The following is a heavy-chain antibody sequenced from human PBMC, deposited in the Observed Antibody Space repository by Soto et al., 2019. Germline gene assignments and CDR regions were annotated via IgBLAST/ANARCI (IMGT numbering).Heavy chain of an antibody. Sequence: SETLSLTCTVSGGSISSSSYYWGWIRQPPGKGLEWIGSIYYSGSTYYNPSLKSRVTISVDTSKNQFSLKLSSVTAADTAVYYCARLPIADRLYYYYGMDVWGQGTTVTVSS. CDR2: IYYSGST. J-gene: IGHJ6*02. V-gene: IGHV4-39*01. D-gene: IGHD6-6*01. CDR1: GGSISSSSYY. CDR3: ARLPIADRLYYYYGMDV.